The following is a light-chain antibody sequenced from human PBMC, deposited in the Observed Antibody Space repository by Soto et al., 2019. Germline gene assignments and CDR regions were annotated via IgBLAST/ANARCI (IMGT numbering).Light chain of an antibody. Sequence: QTVVTQEPSLTVSPGGTVTLTCASSTGAVTSGYYPNWFQQKLGQAPRALIYNTNNKHSWTPARFSGSLLGGKAALTLSGVQPEDEAEYYCLLYYGGAQVFGGGTKLTVL. CDR2: NTN. V-gene: IGLV7-43*01. J-gene: IGLJ2*01. CDR1: TGAVTSGYY. CDR3: LLYYGGAQV.